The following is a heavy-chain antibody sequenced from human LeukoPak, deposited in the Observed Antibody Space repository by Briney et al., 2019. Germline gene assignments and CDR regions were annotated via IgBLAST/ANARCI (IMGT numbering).Heavy chain of an antibody. V-gene: IGHV3-21*03. CDR2: ISPSGDAT. Sequence: GGSLRLSCAASGFIFSSHGMNWVRQAPGKGLEWVSGISPSGDATFYADSVKGRFTISRDNAKNSLYLQMNSLRAEDTAVYYCARSDFWSGYYHEDYWGQGTLVTVSS. CDR3: ARSDFWSGYYHEDY. D-gene: IGHD3-3*01. J-gene: IGHJ4*02. CDR1: GFIFSSHG.